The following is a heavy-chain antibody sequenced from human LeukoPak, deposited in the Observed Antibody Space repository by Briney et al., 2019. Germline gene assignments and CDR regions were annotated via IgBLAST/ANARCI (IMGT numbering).Heavy chain of an antibody. J-gene: IGHJ4*02. V-gene: IGHV3-7*01. CDR3: ARISSGPLDY. CDR2: IKQDGSEK. D-gene: IGHD3-22*01. Sequence: GGSLRLSCAASGFTFSSYSMNWVRQAPGKGLEWVANIKQDGSEKYYVDSVKGRFTISRDNAKNSLYLQMNSLRAEDTAVYYCARISSGPLDYWGQGTLVTVSS. CDR1: GFTFSSYS.